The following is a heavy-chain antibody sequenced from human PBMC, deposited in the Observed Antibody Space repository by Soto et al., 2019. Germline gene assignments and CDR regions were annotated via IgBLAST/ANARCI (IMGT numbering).Heavy chain of an antibody. CDR1: GGTFSSYA. V-gene: IGHV1-69*13. D-gene: IGHD3-10*01. Sequence: SVKVSCKASGGTFSSYAISWVRQAPGQGLEWMGGIIPIFGTANYAQKFQGRVTITADESTSTAYVELSSLRSEDTAVYYCARVGSINYYGMDVWGQGTTVTVSS. J-gene: IGHJ6*02. CDR2: IIPIFGTA. CDR3: ARVGSINYYGMDV.